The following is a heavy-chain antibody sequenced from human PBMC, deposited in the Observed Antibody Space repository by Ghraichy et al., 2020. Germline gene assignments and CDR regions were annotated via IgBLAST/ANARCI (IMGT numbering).Heavy chain of an antibody. D-gene: IGHD3-10*01. V-gene: IGHV3-23*01. J-gene: IGHJ4*02. CDR2: ISGSGGST. CDR1: GFTFSSYA. Sequence: LSLTCAASGFTFSSYAMSWVRQAPGKGLEWVSAISGSGGSTYYADSVKGRFTISRDNSKNTLYLQMNSLRAEDTAVYYCAKDEGITMRRVSFDYWGQGTLVTVSS. CDR3: AKDEGITMRRVSFDY.